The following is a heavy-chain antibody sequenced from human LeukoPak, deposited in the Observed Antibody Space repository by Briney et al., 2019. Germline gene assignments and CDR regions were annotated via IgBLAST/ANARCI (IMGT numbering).Heavy chain of an antibody. J-gene: IGHJ4*02. CDR2: ISYDGNNN. D-gene: IGHD5-18*01. Sequence: GGSLRLSCAASGFTFSSYGMHWVRQAPGKGLEWVAVISYDGNNNYYADSVKGRFTISRDNSRNTLNLQMNSLRAEDTAVYYCSRYTYGLPIFDYWGQGTLVTVSS. CDR1: GFTFSSYG. CDR3: SRYTYGLPIFDY. V-gene: IGHV3-30*03.